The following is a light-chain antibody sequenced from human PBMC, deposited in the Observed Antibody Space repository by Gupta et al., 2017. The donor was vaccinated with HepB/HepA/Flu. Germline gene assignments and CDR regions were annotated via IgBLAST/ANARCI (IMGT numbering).Light chain of an antibody. CDR2: DVS. J-gene: IGLJ2*01. CDR3: SSYTSSNTVV. CDR1: SSDVGGYNY. Sequence: QSALTHPASVSGSPGQSITISCTGTSSDVGGYNYVSWYQQHPGKAPKLMIYDVSNRPSGVSIRFSGSTSGNTASLTISGLQADDEADYYCSSYTSSNTVVFGGGTTLTVL. V-gene: IGLV2-14*03.